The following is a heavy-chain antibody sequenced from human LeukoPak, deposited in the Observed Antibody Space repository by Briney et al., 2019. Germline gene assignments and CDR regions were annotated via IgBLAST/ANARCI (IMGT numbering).Heavy chain of an antibody. CDR1: GDSIRSYQ. D-gene: IGHD3-16*01. V-gene: IGHV4-59*07. CDR3: ARVGRGDHTWGSYSFDY. CDR2: ISYSGGT. Sequence: PSDTLSLTCTVSGDSIRSYQWSWFRQPPGKGLEWIGYISYSGGTVYSPSLRSRVTISVDTSKSQFSLKLSSVTAADTAVYYCARVGRGDHTWGSYSFDYWGQGILVTVSS. J-gene: IGHJ4*02.